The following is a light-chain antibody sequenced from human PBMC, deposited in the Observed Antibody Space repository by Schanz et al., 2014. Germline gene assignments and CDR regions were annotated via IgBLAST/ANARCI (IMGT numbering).Light chain of an antibody. CDR1: GGDFGGFHY. V-gene: IGLV2-14*01. Sequence: QSALTQPASVSGSPGQSITISCTGTGGDFGGFHYVSWYQQHPGKAPKLIISDVSDRPSGVSDRFSGSKSGNTASLTISGLQADDEAEYYCSSYTRGSIPYVFGTGTKLTVL. CDR3: SSYTRGSIPYV. J-gene: IGLJ1*01. CDR2: DVS.